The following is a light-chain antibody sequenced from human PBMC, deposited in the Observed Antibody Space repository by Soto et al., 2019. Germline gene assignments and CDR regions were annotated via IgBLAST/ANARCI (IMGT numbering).Light chain of an antibody. V-gene: IGLV2-14*03. Sequence: QSALTQPASVSASPGQSVSISCTGTSSDVGGYNYVSWYQHYPGKAPKLIIYDVSNQPSGISNRFSGSKSGNTASLTISSLQAEDEADYYCSSFARSSTLVFGGGTKLTVL. CDR3: SSFARSSTLV. J-gene: IGLJ2*01. CDR2: DVS. CDR1: SSDVGGYNY.